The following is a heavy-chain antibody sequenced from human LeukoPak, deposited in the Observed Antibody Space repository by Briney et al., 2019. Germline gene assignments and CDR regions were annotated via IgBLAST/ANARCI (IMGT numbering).Heavy chain of an antibody. Sequence: SETLSLTCTVSGGSISSGSYSWSWIRQPAGKGLEWIGRIYTSGSTNYNPSLKSRVTISVDTSKNQFSLKLSSVTAADTAVYYCASCGYSYGYYYYGMDVWGQGTTVTVSS. J-gene: IGHJ6*02. CDR2: IYTSGST. D-gene: IGHD5-18*01. V-gene: IGHV4-61*02. CDR1: GGSISSGSYS. CDR3: ASCGYSYGYYYYGMDV.